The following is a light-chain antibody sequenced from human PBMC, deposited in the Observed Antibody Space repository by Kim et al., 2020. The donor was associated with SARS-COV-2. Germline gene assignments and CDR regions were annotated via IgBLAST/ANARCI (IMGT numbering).Light chain of an antibody. CDR2: GAS. Sequence: SPGERATLSCRASHRVSSNYLAWYQQKPGQAPRLLIYGASSRATGIPDRFSGSGSGTDFTLTISRLEPEDFAVFYCQHYGSSPLTFGGGTKVDIK. CDR3: QHYGSSPLT. CDR1: HRVSSNY. V-gene: IGKV3-20*01. J-gene: IGKJ4*01.